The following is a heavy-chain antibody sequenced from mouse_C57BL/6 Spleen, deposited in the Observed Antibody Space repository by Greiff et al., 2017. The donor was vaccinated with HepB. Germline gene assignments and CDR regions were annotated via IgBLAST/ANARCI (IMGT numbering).Heavy chain of an antibody. CDR2: INPNNGGT. Sequence: EVQLQQSGPELVKPGASVKISCKASGYTFTDYYMNWVKQSHGKSLEWIGDINPNNGGTSYNQKFKGKATLTVDKSSSTAYMELRSLTSEDSAVYYCARWGYYYGSSFDYWGQGTTLTVSS. V-gene: IGHV1-26*01. J-gene: IGHJ2*01. D-gene: IGHD1-1*01. CDR1: GYTFTDYY. CDR3: ARWGYYYGSSFDY.